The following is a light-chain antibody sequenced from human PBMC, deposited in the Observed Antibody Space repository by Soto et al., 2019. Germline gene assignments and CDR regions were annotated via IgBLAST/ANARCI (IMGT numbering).Light chain of an antibody. CDR2: EVS. Sequence: QSALTQPASVSGSPGQSITISCTGTDSDIGGYDYVSWYQQHPGKAPKLMIFEVSNRPSGVSIRFSGSKSGNTASLTISGLLSEDEADYYCSSYATSTTLVFGGGTKLTVL. CDR1: DSDIGGYDY. J-gene: IGLJ2*01. CDR3: SSYATSTTLV. V-gene: IGLV2-14*01.